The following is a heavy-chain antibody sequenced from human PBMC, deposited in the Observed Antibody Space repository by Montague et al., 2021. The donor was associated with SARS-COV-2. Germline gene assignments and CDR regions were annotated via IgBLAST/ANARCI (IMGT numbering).Heavy chain of an antibody. CDR2: INHSGTT. J-gene: IGHJ5*02. CDR3: ARGGRGSRYHLLSGTWFAP. V-gene: IGHV4-34*01. D-gene: IGHD2-2*01. CDR1: GGSFSGYY. Sequence: SETLSLTCAVYGGSFSGYYWSWIRQSPGKGLEWIGEINHSGTTNYNPSLKGRVTISADTSKNQFSLKTSSVTAADTAVYYCARGGRGSRYHLLSGTWFAPWGQGTLVTVSS.